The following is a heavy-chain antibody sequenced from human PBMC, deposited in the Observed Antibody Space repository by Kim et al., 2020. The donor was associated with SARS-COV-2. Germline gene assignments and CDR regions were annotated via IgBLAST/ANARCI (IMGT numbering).Heavy chain of an antibody. CDR3: AREMTTVTTGGAFDI. D-gene: IGHD4-17*01. J-gene: IGHJ3*02. Sequence: PSLKSRVTISVDTSKNQFSLKLSSVTAADTAVYYCAREMTTVTTGGAFDIWGQGTMVTVSS. V-gene: IGHV4-31*02.